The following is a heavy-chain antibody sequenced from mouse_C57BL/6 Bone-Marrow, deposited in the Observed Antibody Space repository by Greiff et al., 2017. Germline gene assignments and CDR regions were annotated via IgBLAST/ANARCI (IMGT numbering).Heavy chain of an antibody. V-gene: IGHV5-6*01. Sequence: EVKLVESGGDLVKPGGSLKLSCAASGFTFSSYGMSWVRQTPDKRLEWVATISSGGSYTYYPDSVQGRFTISRDNAKNTLYLQMSSLKSEDTAMYYCARLPITTVVGFDYWGQGTTLTVSS. D-gene: IGHD1-1*01. CDR2: ISSGGSYT. CDR3: ARLPITTVVGFDY. CDR1: GFTFSSYG. J-gene: IGHJ2*01.